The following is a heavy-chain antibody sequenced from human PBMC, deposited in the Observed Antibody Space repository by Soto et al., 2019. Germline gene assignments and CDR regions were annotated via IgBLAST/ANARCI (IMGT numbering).Heavy chain of an antibody. CDR2: IIPTFGTP. Sequence: QVQLVQSGTVVQRRGSSVKVSCQASGGTFSSHGMAWVRQAPGQGLEWMGGIIPTFGTPTYAPKFQGRVTITENKSTNTAYIELSSLRSEVTGVYYGASVRSAQNFDFWGQGTLITVSS. D-gene: IGHD1-26*01. CDR3: ASVRSAQNFDF. J-gene: IGHJ4*02. V-gene: IGHV1-69*06. CDR1: GGTFSSHG.